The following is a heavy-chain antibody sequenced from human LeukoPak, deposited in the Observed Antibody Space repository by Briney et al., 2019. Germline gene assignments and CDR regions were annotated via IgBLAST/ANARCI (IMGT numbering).Heavy chain of an antibody. CDR1: GFTFNSYA. J-gene: IGHJ4*02. CDR3: AKDRRPYSSSEGSDY. Sequence: GGSLRLSCAASGFTFNSYAMNWVRQAPGKGLEWVSGISGSGSSTYYADSVKGRFTISRDNSKNTLYLQMNNLRAEDTAVYYCAKDRRPYSSSEGSDYWGQGTLVTVSS. V-gene: IGHV3-23*01. D-gene: IGHD6-13*01. CDR2: ISGSGSST.